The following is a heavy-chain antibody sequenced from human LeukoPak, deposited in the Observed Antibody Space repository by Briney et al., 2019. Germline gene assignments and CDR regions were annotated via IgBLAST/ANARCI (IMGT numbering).Heavy chain of an antibody. CDR2: INPSGGST. Sequence: GASVKVSCKASGYTFTSYYMHWVRQAPGQGLEWVGIINPSGGSTSYAQKFQGRVTMTRDMSTSTVYMELSSLRSEDTAVYYCARPHRPLNYYGRADAFDIWGQGTMVTVSS. D-gene: IGHD3-10*01. CDR3: ARPHRPLNYYGRADAFDI. V-gene: IGHV1-46*01. CDR1: GYTFTSYY. J-gene: IGHJ3*02.